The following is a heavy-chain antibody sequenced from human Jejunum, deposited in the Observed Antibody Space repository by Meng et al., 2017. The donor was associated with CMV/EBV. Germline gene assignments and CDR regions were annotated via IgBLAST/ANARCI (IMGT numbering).Heavy chain of an antibody. CDR1: GYTFSDHY. CDR2: INPNSGGT. D-gene: IGHD2-2*01. CDR3: AREAYCSFTSCYAIDY. J-gene: IGHJ4*01. Sequence: QVQRVQSGAEVKKPGASVKVSCKASGYTFSDHYMHWVRQAPGQGLEWMGWINPNSGGTNYAQKFQGRVTMTSDTSIDTAYMDLSSLTSDDTAVYYCAREAYCSFTSCYAIDYWGHGTLVTVSS. V-gene: IGHV1-2*02.